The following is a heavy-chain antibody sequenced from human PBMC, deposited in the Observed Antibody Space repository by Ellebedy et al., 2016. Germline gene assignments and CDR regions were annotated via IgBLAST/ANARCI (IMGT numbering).Heavy chain of an antibody. Sequence: ASVKVSCKASGYTFTSYAMHWVRQAPGQRLEWMGWINAGNGNTKYSQKFQGRVTITRDTSASTAYMELSSLRSEDTAVYYCAREIVAAAGPLQIQHNTNFDYWGQGTLVTVSS. CDR1: GYTFTSYA. V-gene: IGHV1-3*01. D-gene: IGHD6-13*01. J-gene: IGHJ4*02. CDR2: INAGNGNT. CDR3: AREIVAAAGPLQIQHNTNFDY.